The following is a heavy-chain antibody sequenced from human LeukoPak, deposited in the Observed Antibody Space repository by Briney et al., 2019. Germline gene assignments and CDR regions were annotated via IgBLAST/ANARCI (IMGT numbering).Heavy chain of an antibody. V-gene: IGHV4-31*03. Sequence: SETLSLTCTVSGGSISGGGYYWSWIRQHPGKGLEWIGYIYYSGSTYYNPSLKSRVTISVDTSKNQFSLKLSSVTAADTAVYYCTRELVVYSYGYYMDVWGKGTTATVSS. D-gene: IGHD5-18*01. CDR2: IYYSGST. CDR3: TRELVVYSYGYYMDV. CDR1: GGSISGGGYY. J-gene: IGHJ6*03.